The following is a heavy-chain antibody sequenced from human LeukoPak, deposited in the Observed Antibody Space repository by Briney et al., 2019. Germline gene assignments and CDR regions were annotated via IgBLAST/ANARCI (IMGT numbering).Heavy chain of an antibody. D-gene: IGHD6-13*01. CDR3: ARELAAAGTIPWRSAFDI. V-gene: IGHV1-46*01. J-gene: IGHJ3*02. Sequence: FQGRVTITRDMSTSTVYMELSSLRSEDTAVYYCARELAAAGTIPWRSAFDIWGQGTMVTVSS.